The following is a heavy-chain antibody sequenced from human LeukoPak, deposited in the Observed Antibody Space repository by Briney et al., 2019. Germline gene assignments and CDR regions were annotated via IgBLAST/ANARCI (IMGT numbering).Heavy chain of an antibody. Sequence: GGSLRLSCAASGFTFTSYSMNWVRQAPGKGLEWVSTISGGGGSTYYADSVKGRFAISRDNPKNTLYLQVNSLRAEDTAVYYCAKGRLQNYNWFDPWGQGTLVTVSS. CDR2: ISGGGGST. CDR3: AKGRLQNYNWFDP. J-gene: IGHJ5*02. CDR1: GFTFTSYS. V-gene: IGHV3-23*01. D-gene: IGHD4-11*01.